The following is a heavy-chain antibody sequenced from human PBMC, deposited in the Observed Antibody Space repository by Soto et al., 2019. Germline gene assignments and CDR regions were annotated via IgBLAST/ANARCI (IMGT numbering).Heavy chain of an antibody. CDR2: IYYSGST. J-gene: IGHJ3*02. Sequence: SETLSLTCTVSGGSISSYYWSWIRQPPGKGLEWIGYIYYSGSTNYNPSLKSRVTISVDTSKNQFSLKLSSVTAADTAVYYCARLYYDFWSGYSGDAFDIWGQGTMVTVSS. D-gene: IGHD3-3*01. V-gene: IGHV4-59*01. CDR1: GGSISSYY. CDR3: ARLYYDFWSGYSGDAFDI.